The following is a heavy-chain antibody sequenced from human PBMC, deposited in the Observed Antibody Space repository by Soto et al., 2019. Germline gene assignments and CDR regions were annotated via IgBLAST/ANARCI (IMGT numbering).Heavy chain of an antibody. CDR1: EFTFSSYA. CDR3: ARWQIVIVATIPCFDP. J-gene: IGHJ5*02. D-gene: IGHD5-12*01. V-gene: IGHV3-30-3*01. Sequence: LRLSCAASEFTFSSYAMHWVRQAPDKGLEWVAVISYDGSNKYYADSVKGRFTISRVNSKNTTYLQLNSLRTEDTAVYYCARWQIVIVATIPCFDPWGQGTLVTVSS. CDR2: ISYDGSNK.